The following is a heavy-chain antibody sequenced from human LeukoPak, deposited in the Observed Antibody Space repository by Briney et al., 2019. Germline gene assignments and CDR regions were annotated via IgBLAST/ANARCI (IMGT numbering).Heavy chain of an antibody. V-gene: IGHV3-48*03. D-gene: IGHD3-10*02. CDR3: AELGITMIGGV. CDR1: GFTFSSYE. CDR2: ISSSCSTI. J-gene: IGHJ6*04. Sequence: GGSLRLSCAASGFTFSSYEMNWVRQAPGKGLEWVSYISSSCSTIYYADSVKGRFTISRDNAKNSLYLQMNSLTAEDTAVYYCAELGITMIGGVWGKGTTVTISS.